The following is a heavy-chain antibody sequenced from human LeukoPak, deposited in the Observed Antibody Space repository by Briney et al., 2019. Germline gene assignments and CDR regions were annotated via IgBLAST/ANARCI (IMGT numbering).Heavy chain of an antibody. J-gene: IGHJ6*02. Sequence: PGGSLRLSCAASGFTFSSYSMNWVRQAPGKGLEWVSYISSSSSTIYYADSVKGQFTISRDNAKNSLYLQMNSLRDEDTAVYYCARVEDDFWSGYYNYGMDVWGQGTTVTVSS. CDR2: ISSSSSTI. V-gene: IGHV3-48*02. CDR3: ARVEDDFWSGYYNYGMDV. CDR1: GFTFSSYS. D-gene: IGHD3-3*01.